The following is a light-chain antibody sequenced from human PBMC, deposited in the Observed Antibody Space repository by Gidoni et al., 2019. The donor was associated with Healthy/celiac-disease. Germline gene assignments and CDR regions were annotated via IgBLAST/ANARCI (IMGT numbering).Light chain of an antibody. CDR2: GAS. CDR3: QQYYSTPIT. J-gene: IGKJ5*01. Sequence: DIVMTQSPDSLAVSLGERATINCKSSQSVLYSSNNKNYLAWYQQKPGQPPKLLIYGASTRESGVPDRFSGSGSGTDFTLTISSLQAEDFAVYYCQQYYSTPITFXQXTRLEIK. V-gene: IGKV4-1*01. CDR1: QSVLYSSNNKNY.